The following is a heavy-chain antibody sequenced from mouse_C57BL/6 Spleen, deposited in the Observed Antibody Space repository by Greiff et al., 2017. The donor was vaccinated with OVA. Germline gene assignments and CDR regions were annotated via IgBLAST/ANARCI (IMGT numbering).Heavy chain of an antibody. CDR2: IYPGDGDT. V-gene: IGHV1-80*01. CDR3: ARGESYDGYYRAMDY. D-gene: IGHD2-3*01. CDR1: GYAFSSYW. J-gene: IGHJ4*01. Sequence: QVQLQQSGAELVKPGASVKISCKASGYAFSSYWMNWVKQRPGKGLEWIGQIYPGDGDTNYNGKFKGKATLTADKSSSTAYMQLSSLTSEDSAVYFCARGESYDGYYRAMDYWGQGTSVTVSS.